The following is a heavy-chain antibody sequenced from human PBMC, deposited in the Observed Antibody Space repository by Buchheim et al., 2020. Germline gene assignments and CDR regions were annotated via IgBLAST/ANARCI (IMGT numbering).Heavy chain of an antibody. CDR3: ARVPISIDCSSTSCSRGYFDY. J-gene: IGHJ4*02. V-gene: IGHV4-34*01. Sequence: QVQLQQWGAGLLKPSETLSLTCAVYGGSFSAYYWSWIRQPPGKGLEWIGEINHSGSTNYNPSLKSRVTISVDTAKNQFSLKLRSVTAADTAVYYCARVPISIDCSSTSCSRGYFDYWGQGNL. CDR2: INHSGST. CDR1: GGSFSAYY. D-gene: IGHD2-2*01.